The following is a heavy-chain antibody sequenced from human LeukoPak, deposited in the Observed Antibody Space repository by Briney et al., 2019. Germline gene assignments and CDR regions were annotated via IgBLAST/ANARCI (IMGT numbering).Heavy chain of an antibody. CDR1: GYTFTNYA. D-gene: IGHD3-10*01. CDR2: IIPIFGTA. V-gene: IGHV1-69*13. Sequence: GASVKVSCKASGYTFTNYAMNWVRQAPGQGLEWMGGIIPIFGTANYAQKFQGRVTITADESTSTAYMELSSLRSEDTAVYYCARDHYYYGSGSYLRLLDYWGQGTLVTVSS. J-gene: IGHJ4*02. CDR3: ARDHYYYGSGSYLRLLDY.